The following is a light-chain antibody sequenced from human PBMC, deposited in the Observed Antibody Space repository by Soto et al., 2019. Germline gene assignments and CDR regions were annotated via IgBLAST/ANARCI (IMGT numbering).Light chain of an antibody. Sequence: DIQLTQSPSTLSGSVGDRVTLPCRASQTISSWLAWYQQKPGKAPKLLIYKASTLKSGVPSRFSGSGAGTECTLTISSLQPDDAAIDYCQQYNSYTWTFGHGTKVDIK. CDR3: QQYNSYTWT. V-gene: IGKV1-5*03. J-gene: IGKJ1*01. CDR2: KAS. CDR1: QTISSW.